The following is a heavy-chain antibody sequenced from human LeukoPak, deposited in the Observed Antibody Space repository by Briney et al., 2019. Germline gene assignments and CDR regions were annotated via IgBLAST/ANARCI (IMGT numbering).Heavy chain of an antibody. CDR1: GYTFTGYY. CDR2: INPNSGGT. J-gene: IGHJ5*02. Sequence: GASVTVSCKASGYTFTGYYMHWVRQAPGQGLEWMGWINPNSGGTNYAQKFQGRVTMTRDTSISTAYMELSGLRSDDTAVYYCARDQSQIRYFDWLSDRAYNWFDPWGQGTLVTVSS. D-gene: IGHD3-9*01. CDR3: ARDQSQIRYFDWLSDRAYNWFDP. V-gene: IGHV1-2*02.